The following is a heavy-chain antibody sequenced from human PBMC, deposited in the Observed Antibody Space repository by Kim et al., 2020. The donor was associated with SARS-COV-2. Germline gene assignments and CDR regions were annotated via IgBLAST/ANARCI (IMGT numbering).Heavy chain of an antibody. CDR2: ISGSGGST. J-gene: IGHJ4*02. CDR3: AKDRDRRIQLWSGYFDY. V-gene: IGHV3-23*01. CDR1: GFTFSSYA. D-gene: IGHD5-18*01. Sequence: GGSLRLSCAASGFTFSSYAMSWVRQAPGKGLEWVSAISGSGGSTYYADSVKGRFTISRDNSKNTLYLQMNSLRAEDTAVYYCAKDRDRRIQLWSGYFDYWGQGTLVTVSS.